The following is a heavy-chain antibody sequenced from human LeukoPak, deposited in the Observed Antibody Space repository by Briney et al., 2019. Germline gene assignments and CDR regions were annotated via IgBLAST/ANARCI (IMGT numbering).Heavy chain of an antibody. Sequence: GGSLRLSCAASGFTFSSYAMSWVRRAPGKGLEWVSAISGSGGSTYYADSVKGRFTISRDNAKNSLYLQMNSLRAEDTAVYYCAGLAAAGVDYWGQGTLVTVSS. CDR3: AGLAAAGVDY. D-gene: IGHD6-13*01. J-gene: IGHJ4*02. CDR2: ISGSGGST. V-gene: IGHV3-23*01. CDR1: GFTFSSYA.